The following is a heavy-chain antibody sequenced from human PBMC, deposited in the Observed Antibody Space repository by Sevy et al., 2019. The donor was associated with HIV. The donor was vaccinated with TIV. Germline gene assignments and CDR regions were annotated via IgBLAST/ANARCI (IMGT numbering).Heavy chain of an antibody. J-gene: IGHJ4*02. V-gene: IGHV3-30*04. CDR3: TRDSGYDPNYVPGHY. CDR1: GFTFNTHA. D-gene: IGHD4-4*01. CDR2: ISYAGSAT. Sequence: GGSLRLSCAASGFTFNTHAMHWVRQAPGKGLEWVAVISYAGSATYYTDSVKGRFTISRDNSKNKLYLEMTSLRVEDTAVYYCTRDSGYDPNYVPGHYCGQGTPVTVSS.